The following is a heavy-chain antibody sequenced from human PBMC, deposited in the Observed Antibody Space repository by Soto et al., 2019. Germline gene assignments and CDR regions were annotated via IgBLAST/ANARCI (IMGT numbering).Heavy chain of an antibody. J-gene: IGHJ4*02. V-gene: IGHV3-23*01. CDR1: GFTFSSYA. Sequence: EVQLLESGGGLVQPGGSLRLSCAASGFTFSSYAMSWVRQAPGKGLQWVSAISGSGGSTYYADSVKGRFTISRDNSKNTLYLQMNSLRAEDTAVCYCAKGPGTAVDYFDYWGQGTLVTVSS. CDR2: ISGSGGST. CDR3: AKGPGTAVDYFDY.